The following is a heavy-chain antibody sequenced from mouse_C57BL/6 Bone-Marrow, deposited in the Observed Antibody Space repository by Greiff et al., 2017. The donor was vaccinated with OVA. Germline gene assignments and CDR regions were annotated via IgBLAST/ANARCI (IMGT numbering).Heavy chain of an antibody. V-gene: IGHV1-82*01. J-gene: IGHJ2*01. CDR2: IYPGDGDT. D-gene: IGHD5-5*01. Sequence: VQLQQSGPELVKPGASVKISCKASGYAFSSSWMNWVKQRPGKGLEWIGRIYPGDGDTNYNGKFKGKATLTADKSSSTAYMQLSSPTSEDSAVYFCARSDYPVFDYWGQGTTLTVSS. CDR3: ARSDYPVFDY. CDR1: GYAFSSSW.